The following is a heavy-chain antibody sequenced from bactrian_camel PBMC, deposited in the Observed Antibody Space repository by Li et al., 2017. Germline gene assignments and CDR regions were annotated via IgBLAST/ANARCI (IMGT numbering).Heavy chain of an antibody. CDR3: AGDPRSHWCGVEPGRGLDFLY. Sequence: HVQLVESGGGSVQVGGSLVLSCAMSGDTSRRNCMGWFRQTPGNERERVASIRSVDGETYYIDSVKGRFTISQDNAKNTVYLQMNSLTPEDTDIYYCAGDPRSHWCGVEPGRGLDFLYWSQGTQVTVS. D-gene: IGHD7*01. CDR2: IRSVDGET. CDR1: GDTSRRNC. J-gene: IGHJ6*01. V-gene: IGHV3S6*01.